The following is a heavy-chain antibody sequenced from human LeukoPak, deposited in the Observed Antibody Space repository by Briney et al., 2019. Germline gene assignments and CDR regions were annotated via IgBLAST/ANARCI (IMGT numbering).Heavy chain of an antibody. CDR1: GGSITDYC. CDR2: ICYSGST. J-gene: IGHJ3*02. D-gene: IGHD2-8*01. Sequence: SETLSLTCTVYGGSITDYCWSCIRQPPGKGLEWIGFICYSGSTNYNPSLKSRVTISVDTSTNQFSLKLSSVTAAYAAVYYCGRGRCQFDASDIWGQGTMGTGSS. CDR3: GRGRCQFDASDI. V-gene: IGHV4-59*01.